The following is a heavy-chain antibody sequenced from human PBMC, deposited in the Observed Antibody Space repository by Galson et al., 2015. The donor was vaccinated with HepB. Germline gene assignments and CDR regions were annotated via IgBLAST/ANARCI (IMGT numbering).Heavy chain of an antibody. V-gene: IGHV3-23*01. J-gene: IGHJ4*02. D-gene: IGHD6-13*01. CDR1: GFTFSSYA. CDR2: ISGSGGST. Sequence: SLRLSCAASGFTFSSYAMNWVRQAPGKGLEWVSIISGSGGSTYYADSVKGRFTISRDSSKNTLYLKMNSLRAEDTDVYYCAKEPIAATGDHLLEYYFDYWGQGTLVTVSS. CDR3: AKEPIAATGDHLLEYYFDY.